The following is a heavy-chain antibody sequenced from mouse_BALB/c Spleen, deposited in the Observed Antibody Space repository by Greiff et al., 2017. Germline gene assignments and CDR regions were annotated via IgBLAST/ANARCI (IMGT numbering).Heavy chain of an antibody. CDR2: IDPANGNT. V-gene: IGHV14-3*02. Sequence: EVKLVESGAELVKPGASVKLSCTASGFNIKDTYMHWVKQRPEQGLEWIGRIDPANGNTKYDPKFQGKATITADTSSNTAYLQLSSLTSEDTAVYYCARGAYYAMDYWGQGTSVTVSS. CDR3: ARGAYYAMDY. CDR1: GFNIKDTY. J-gene: IGHJ4*01.